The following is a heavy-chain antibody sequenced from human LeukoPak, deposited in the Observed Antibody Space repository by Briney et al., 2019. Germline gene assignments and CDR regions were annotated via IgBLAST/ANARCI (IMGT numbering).Heavy chain of an antibody. CDR3: ARGDYSNYGWDYFDY. V-gene: IGHV3-23*01. D-gene: IGHD4-11*01. J-gene: IGHJ4*02. CDR1: GFIFRNYA. Sequence: GGSLRLSCAGSGFIFRNYAMNWVRQAPGMGLEWVSAISGSGVGTNYADSVKGRFTISRDNSKNTLYLQMNSLRAEDTAVYYCARGDYSNYGWDYFDYWGQGTLVTVSS. CDR2: ISGSGVGT.